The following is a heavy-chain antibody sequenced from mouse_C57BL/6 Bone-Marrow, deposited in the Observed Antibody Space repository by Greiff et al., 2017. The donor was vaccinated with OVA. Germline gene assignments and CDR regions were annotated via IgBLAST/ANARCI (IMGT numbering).Heavy chain of an antibody. CDR1: GYTFTGYW. CDR2: IVPGSGST. V-gene: IGHV1-9*01. J-gene: IGHJ3*01. CDR3: ARTGGAY. Sequence: VQLQQSGAELVKPGASVKLSCKATGYTFTGYWIDWVKQRPGHGLEWIGDIVPGSGSTNYNEKFKGKATFTADKSSNTAYMKLSSLTTEDSAIYYCARTGGAYWGQGTLVTVSA.